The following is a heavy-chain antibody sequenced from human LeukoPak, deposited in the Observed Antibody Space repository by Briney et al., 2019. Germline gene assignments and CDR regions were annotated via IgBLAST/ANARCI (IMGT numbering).Heavy chain of an antibody. CDR3: ARDILATSIAAPYY. CDR2: IYYSGST. J-gene: IGHJ4*02. V-gene: IGHV4-39*07. CDR1: GGSISSSSYY. Sequence: SETLSLTCTVSGGSISSSSYYWGWIRQPPGKGLEWIGTIYYSGSTYYNPSLKSRVTMSVDTSKNQFSLRLSSVNAADTAVYYCARDILATSIAAPYYWGQGTLVTVSS. D-gene: IGHD6-13*01.